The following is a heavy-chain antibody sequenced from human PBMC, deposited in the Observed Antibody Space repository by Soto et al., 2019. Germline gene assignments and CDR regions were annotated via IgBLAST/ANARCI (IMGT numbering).Heavy chain of an antibody. D-gene: IGHD6-6*01. CDR2: IYSIGTT. CDR1: GDSILSCGYY. V-gene: IGHV4-31*03. CDR3: ARRQKSAPTVHWFFDL. J-gene: IGHJ2*01. Sequence: QVQLQESGPGLVKPSETLSLKCSVSGDSILSCGYYWTWIRQHPGKGLEWIGYIYSIGTTFYNPSLKSRVSISVDVSKNLFSLTLTSATAADTAVYYCARRQKSAPTVHWFFDLWGRGTLVTVSS.